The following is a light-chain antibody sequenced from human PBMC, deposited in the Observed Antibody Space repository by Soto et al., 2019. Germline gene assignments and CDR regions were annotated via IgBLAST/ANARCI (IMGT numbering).Light chain of an antibody. CDR1: HSISGW. J-gene: IGKJ1*01. Sequence: DIQMTQSPSTLSASVGARVTITCRASHSISGWLAWYQQKPGKAPKLLIYKASSLESGVPSRFSGSGSGTEFTLTISSLQPDDFATYYCQQYNSFPTFGQGSKVEIK. V-gene: IGKV1-5*03. CDR3: QQYNSFPT. CDR2: KAS.